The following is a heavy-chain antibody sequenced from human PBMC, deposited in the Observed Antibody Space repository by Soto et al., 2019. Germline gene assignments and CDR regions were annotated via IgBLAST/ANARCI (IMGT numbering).Heavy chain of an antibody. CDR2: ISSSSSTI. V-gene: IGHV3-48*02. Sequence: QSGGSLRLSCAASGFTFSSYSMNWVRQAPGKGLEWVSYISSSSSTIYYADSVKGRFTISRDNAKNSLYLQMNSLRDEDTAVYYCARAPKDIVLMVHATPGYYGMDVWGQGTTVTVSS. D-gene: IGHD2-8*01. J-gene: IGHJ6*02. CDR3: ARAPKDIVLMVHATPGYYGMDV. CDR1: GFTFSSYS.